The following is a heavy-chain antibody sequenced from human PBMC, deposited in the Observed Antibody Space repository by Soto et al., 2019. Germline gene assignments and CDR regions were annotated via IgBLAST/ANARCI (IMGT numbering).Heavy chain of an antibody. V-gene: IGHV3-23*01. J-gene: IGHJ4*02. CDR3: ARSLYGGNFREFDY. D-gene: IGHD2-21*02. Sequence: GGSLRLSCAASGFTFSSYAMSWVRQAPGKGLEWVSAISASGDSTYYADSVKGRFTIPGDNSKNTLYLQMNSLRADDTAVYYCARSLYGGNFREFDYWGQGTLVTVSS. CDR1: GFTFSSYA. CDR2: ISASGDST.